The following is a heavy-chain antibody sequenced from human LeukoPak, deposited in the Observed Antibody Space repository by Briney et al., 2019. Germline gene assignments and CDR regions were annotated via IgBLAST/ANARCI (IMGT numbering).Heavy chain of an antibody. CDR2: IYSGGST. J-gene: IGHJ6*04. Sequence: GGSLRLSCAASGFIFSSYWMSWVRQAPGKGLEWVSVIYSGGSTYYADSVKGRFTISRDNSKNTLYLQMNSLRAEDTAVYYCARVDYYYYGMDVWGKGTTVTVSS. CDR3: ARVDYYYYGMDV. V-gene: IGHV3-53*01. CDR1: GFIFSSYW.